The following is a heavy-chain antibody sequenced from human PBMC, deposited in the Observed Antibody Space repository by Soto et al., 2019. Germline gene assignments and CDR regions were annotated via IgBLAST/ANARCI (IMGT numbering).Heavy chain of an antibody. CDR3: ARIKSVLRFLEWFGWFDP. D-gene: IGHD3-3*01. J-gene: IGHJ5*02. CDR2: IIPIFGTA. Sequence: SVKVSCKASGGTFSSYAISWVRQAPGQGLEWMGGIIPIFGTANYAQKFQGRVTITADKSTSTAYMELSSLRSEDTDVYYCARIKSVLRFLEWFGWFDPWGQGTLVTV. CDR1: GGTFSSYA. V-gene: IGHV1-69*06.